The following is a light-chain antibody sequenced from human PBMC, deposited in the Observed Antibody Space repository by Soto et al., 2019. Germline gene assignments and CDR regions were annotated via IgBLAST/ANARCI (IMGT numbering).Light chain of an antibody. V-gene: IGLV1-47*01. CDR1: STNIGNNA. CDR2: RSD. Sequence: QSVLTQPPSASGTPGQRVTISCSGGSTNIGNNAVYWYQHLPGTAPKLLIYRSDRRPSGVPERIAGSKSGSSASLAISGRRSEDEADYYCAAWDDSLSAVLFGGGTKLTVL. J-gene: IGLJ2*01. CDR3: AAWDDSLSAVL.